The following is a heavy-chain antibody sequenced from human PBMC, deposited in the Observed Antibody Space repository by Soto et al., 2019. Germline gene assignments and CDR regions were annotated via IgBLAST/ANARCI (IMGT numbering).Heavy chain of an antibody. V-gene: IGHV3-21*01. CDR3: ARDSYDFWTAYSY. CDR1: GFTFSSYS. J-gene: IGHJ4*02. CDR2: ISSSSSYI. D-gene: IGHD3-3*01. Sequence: EVQLVESGGGLVKPGASLRLSCAASGFTFSSYSMSWVRQAPGRGLEWVSSISSSSSYIYYADSVMGRFTISRDNAKNSLYLQMNSLRAEDTAVYYCARDSYDFWTAYSYWGQGTQVTVSS.